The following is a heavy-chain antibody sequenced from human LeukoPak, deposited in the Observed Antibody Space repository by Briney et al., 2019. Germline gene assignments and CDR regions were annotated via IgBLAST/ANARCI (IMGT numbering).Heavy chain of an antibody. CDR2: ISDSSRTI. D-gene: IGHD6-19*01. CDR3: ARSSLPGRSGRTEYFQH. V-gene: IGHV3-11*01. CDR1: GFTFRDYY. Sequence: GGSLRLSCAAPGFTFRDYYMTWIRQAPGKGLQWLSFISDSSRTIYYADSVKGRFTISRDNAKNSLYLQMSSLRAEDTAIYYCARSSLPGRSGRTEYFQHWGQGALVTVSS. J-gene: IGHJ1*01.